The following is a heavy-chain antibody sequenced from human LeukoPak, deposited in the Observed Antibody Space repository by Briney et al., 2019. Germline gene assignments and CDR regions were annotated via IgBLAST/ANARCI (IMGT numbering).Heavy chain of an antibody. CDR3: ARQPGGYSGPFDY. Sequence: SETLSLTCSVSGGSISSSTYYWGRIRQPPGKGLEWVASVYYSGSTYYNPSLESRVTMSVDTSKNQFSLKLSSVTAADTAVYYCARQPGGYSGPFDYWGQGTLVTVSS. D-gene: IGHD5-12*01. J-gene: IGHJ4*02. CDR1: GGSISSSTYY. V-gene: IGHV4-39*01. CDR2: VYYSGST.